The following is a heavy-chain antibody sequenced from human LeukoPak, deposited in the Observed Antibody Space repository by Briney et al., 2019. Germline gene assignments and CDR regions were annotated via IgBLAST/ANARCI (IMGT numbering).Heavy chain of an antibody. CDR2: ISAYNGNT. D-gene: IGHD3-10*01. V-gene: IGHV1-18*01. CDR1: GYTFTSYG. J-gene: IGHJ6*03. Sequence: ASVKVSCKASGYTFTSYGISWVRQAPGQGLEWMGWISAYNGNTNYAQKLQGRVTMTTDTSTSTAYMELRSLRSDDTAVYYCATRIYGSGRRPYYYYYMDVWGKGTTVTVSS. CDR3: ATRIYGSGRRPYYYYYMDV.